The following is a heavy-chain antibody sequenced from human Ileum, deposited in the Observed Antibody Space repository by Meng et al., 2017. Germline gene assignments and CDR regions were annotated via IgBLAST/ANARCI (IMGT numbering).Heavy chain of an antibody. Sequence: QLQLQESGPGLVKPSETLSLTCTVSGGSISSSSYLWGWIRQPPGKGLEWIGSIYYSGSTYYNPSLKSRVTISVDTSKNQFSLKLSSVTAADTAVYYCAQPRIPMTLGGFRTGWFDPWGQGTLVTVSS. V-gene: IGHV4-39*01. CDR1: GGSISSSSYL. J-gene: IGHJ5*02. CDR2: IYYSGST. CDR3: AQPRIPMTLGGFRTGWFDP. D-gene: IGHD3-22*01.